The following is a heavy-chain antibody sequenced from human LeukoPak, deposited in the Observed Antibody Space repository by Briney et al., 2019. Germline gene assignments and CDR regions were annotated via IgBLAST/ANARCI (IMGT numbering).Heavy chain of an antibody. J-gene: IGHJ5*02. CDR2: INPNSGGT. V-gene: IGHV1-2*02. D-gene: IGHD6-13*01. Sequence: ASVKVSCKASEYTFTGYYMHWVRQAPGQGLEWMGWINPNSGGTNYAQKFQGRVTMTTDTSTSTVYMEVRGLRSDDTAMYYCARDVGITVADSFDPWGQGTLVTVSS. CDR3: ARDVGITVADSFDP. CDR1: EYTFTGYY.